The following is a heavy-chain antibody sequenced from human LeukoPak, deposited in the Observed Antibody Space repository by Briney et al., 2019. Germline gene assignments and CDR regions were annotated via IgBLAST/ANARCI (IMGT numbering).Heavy chain of an antibody. Sequence: GGSLRLSCAASGFTFSSYWMSWVRQAPGKGLEWVANIKQDGSEKYYVDSVKGRFTISRENSKNTLYLQMNSLRAEDTAVYYCARVPFGGIAAAGGDYWGQGTLVTVSS. D-gene: IGHD6-13*01. V-gene: IGHV3-7*04. CDR1: GFTFSSYW. J-gene: IGHJ4*02. CDR3: ARVPFGGIAAAGGDY. CDR2: IKQDGSEK.